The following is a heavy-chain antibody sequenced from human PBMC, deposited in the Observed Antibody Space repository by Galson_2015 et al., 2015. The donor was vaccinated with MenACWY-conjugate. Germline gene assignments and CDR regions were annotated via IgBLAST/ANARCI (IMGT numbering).Heavy chain of an antibody. J-gene: IGHJ3*01. CDR3: AMEGGGSLITLAFEF. V-gene: IGHV4-38-2*02. D-gene: IGHD3-16*01. Sequence: LTCNVSGFSIGTGYYWGWIRQPPGTGLEWIGNIYHSGSTYYNPSLKSRLHMSLDRTKNQFSLELSSVTAADTAVYYCAMEGGGSLITLAFEFWGQGAVVTVSS. CDR2: IYHSGST. CDR1: GFSIGTGYY.